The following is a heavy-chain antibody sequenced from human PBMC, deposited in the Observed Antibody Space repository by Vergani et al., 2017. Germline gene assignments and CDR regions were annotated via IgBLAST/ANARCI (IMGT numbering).Heavy chain of an antibody. J-gene: IGHJ4*02. CDR3: TRRSSGIAAATN. Sequence: EVQLVESGGGLVQPGGSLKLSCAASGFTFSGSAMHWVRQASGKGLEWVGRIRSKANSYETAYAASVKGRFTISRDDSNNTAYLQMNSLKTEDTAVYYCTRRSSGIAAATNRGQGTLVTVSS. D-gene: IGHD6-13*01. CDR1: GFTFSGSA. V-gene: IGHV3-73*02. CDR2: IRSKANSYET.